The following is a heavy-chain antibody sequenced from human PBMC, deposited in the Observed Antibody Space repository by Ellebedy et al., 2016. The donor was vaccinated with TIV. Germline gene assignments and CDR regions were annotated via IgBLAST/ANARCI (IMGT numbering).Heavy chain of an antibody. J-gene: IGHJ6*02. D-gene: IGHD6-13*01. CDR3: ARDRDSSSWYFGGYYYYGMDV. CDR2: FDPEDGET. V-gene: IGHV1-24*01. Sequence: AASVKVSCKVSGYTLTELSMHWVRQAPGKGLEWMGGFDPEDGETIYAQKFQGRVTITADKSTSTAYMELSSLRSEDTAVYYCARDRDSSSWYFGGYYYYGMDVWGQGTTVTVSS. CDR1: GYTLTELS.